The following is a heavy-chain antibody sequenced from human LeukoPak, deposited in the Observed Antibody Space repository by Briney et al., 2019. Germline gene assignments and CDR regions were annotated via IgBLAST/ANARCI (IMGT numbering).Heavy chain of an antibody. D-gene: IGHD6-6*01. J-gene: IGHJ4*02. V-gene: IGHV1-8*01. CDR3: ARGMFRLAAGPVPSYY. CDR2: MNPNSGNT. CDR1: GYTFTSYD. Sequence: GASVKVSCKASGYTFTSYDINWVRQATGQGLEWMGWMNPNSGNTGYAQKFQGRVTMTRNTSISTAYMELSSLRSEDTAVYYCARGMFRLAAGPVPSYYWGQGTLVTVSS.